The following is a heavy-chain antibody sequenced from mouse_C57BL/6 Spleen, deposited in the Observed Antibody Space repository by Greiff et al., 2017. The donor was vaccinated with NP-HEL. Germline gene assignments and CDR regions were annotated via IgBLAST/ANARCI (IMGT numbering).Heavy chain of an antibody. CDR1: GFTFSDFY. Sequence: EVKLMESGGGLVQSGRSLRLSCATSGFTFSDFYMEWVRQAPGKGLEWIAASRNKANDYTTEYSASVKGRFIVSRDTSQSILYLQMNALRTEDTAIDYCARDYYNGSSYEGFDYWGQGTTLTVSS. D-gene: IGHD1-1*01. J-gene: IGHJ2*01. CDR2: SRNKANDYTT. V-gene: IGHV7-1*01. CDR3: ARDYYNGSSYEGFDY.